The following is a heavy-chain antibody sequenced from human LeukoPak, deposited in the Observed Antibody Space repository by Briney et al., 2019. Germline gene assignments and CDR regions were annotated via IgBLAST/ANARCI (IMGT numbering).Heavy chain of an antibody. CDR2: FDPEDGET. CDR1: GYTLTELS. CDR3: GIQGIGVPAAIDY. V-gene: IGHV1-24*01. J-gene: IGHJ4*02. D-gene: IGHD2-2*01. Sequence: ASVKVSCKVSGYTLTELSMHWVRQAPGKGLEWMGGFDPEDGETIYAQKFQGRVTITADESTSTAYMELSSLRSEDTAVYYCGIQGIGVPAAIDYWGQGTLVTVSS.